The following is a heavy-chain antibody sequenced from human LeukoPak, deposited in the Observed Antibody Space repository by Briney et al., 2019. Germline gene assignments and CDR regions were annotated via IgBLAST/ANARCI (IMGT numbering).Heavy chain of an antibody. J-gene: IGHJ6*03. CDR2: IYRSGST. D-gene: IGHD1-26*01. CDR1: GYSISSGYY. V-gene: IGHV4-38-2*02. CDR3: ASTGAGYYYYYMDV. Sequence: PSETLSLTCTVSGYSISSGYYWGWIRQPPGKGLEWIGTIYRSGSTYSNPSLRGRVTISVDTSKNQFSLKLSSVTAADTAVYYCASTGAGYYYYYMDVWGKGTTVTVSS.